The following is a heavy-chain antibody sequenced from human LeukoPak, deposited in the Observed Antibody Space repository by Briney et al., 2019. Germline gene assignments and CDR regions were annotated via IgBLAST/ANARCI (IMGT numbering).Heavy chain of an antibody. V-gene: IGHV1-8*02. CDR3: ARGPMVRGVIINMMDV. CDR1: GYTFTGYY. CDR2: MNPNSGNT. J-gene: IGHJ6*04. D-gene: IGHD3-10*01. Sequence: GASVKVSCKASGYTFTGYYMHWVRQAPGQGLEWMGWMNPNSGNTGYAQKFQGRVTMTRNTSISTAYMELSSLRSEDTAVYYCARGPMVRGVIINMMDVWGKGTTVTISS.